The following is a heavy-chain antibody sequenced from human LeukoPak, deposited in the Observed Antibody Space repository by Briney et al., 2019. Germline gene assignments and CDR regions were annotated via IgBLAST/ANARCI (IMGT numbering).Heavy chain of an antibody. CDR3: ARESPTSGIDS. CDR1: GISVESNY. Sequence: TGGSLRLSCSASGISVESNYMSWVRQAPGKGLEWVSLIYKNGKEYYAESAKGRFSISRDISKNSLDLQMNRLRGDDTAVHYCARESPTSGIDSWGQGTLVIVSS. J-gene: IGHJ5*01. V-gene: IGHV3-53*01. CDR2: IYKNGKE. D-gene: IGHD2-15*01.